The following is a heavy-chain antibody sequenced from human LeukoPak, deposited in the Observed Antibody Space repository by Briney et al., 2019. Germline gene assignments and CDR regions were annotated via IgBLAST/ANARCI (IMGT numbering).Heavy chain of an antibody. CDR2: INPSGGST. CDR1: GYTFTSYY. Sequence: GASVKVSCKASGYTFTSYYMHWVRQAPGQGLEWMGIINPSGGSTTYAQKFQGRVTMTRDTSTSTVYMALSSLRSEDTAVYYCARQKVEWELLPWSAFDIWGQGTMVTVSS. V-gene: IGHV1-46*01. CDR3: ARQKVEWELLPWSAFDI. J-gene: IGHJ3*02. D-gene: IGHD1-26*01.